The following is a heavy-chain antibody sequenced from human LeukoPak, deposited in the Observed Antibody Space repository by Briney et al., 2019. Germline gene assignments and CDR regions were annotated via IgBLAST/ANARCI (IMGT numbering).Heavy chain of an antibody. CDR2: ISSSSSYI. J-gene: IGHJ4*02. CDR3: ARGKIAARPFDY. Sequence: PGGSLRHSCAASGFTFSSYSMNWVRQAPGKGLEWVSSISSSSSYIYYADSVKGRFTISRDNAKNSLYLQMNSLRAEDTAVYYCARGKIAARPFDYWGQGTLVTVSS. D-gene: IGHD6-6*01. CDR1: GFTFSSYS. V-gene: IGHV3-21*01.